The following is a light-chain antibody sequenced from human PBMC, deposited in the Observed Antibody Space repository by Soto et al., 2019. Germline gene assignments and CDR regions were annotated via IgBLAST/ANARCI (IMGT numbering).Light chain of an antibody. CDR3: QQYNNWPLT. CDR1: QSVSSK. J-gene: IGKJ4*01. CDR2: GVS. Sequence: EIVMTQSPATLSVSPGDRATLPCRASQSVSSKLAWYQQKPGQAPRLLIYGVSSRAAGLPARFSGSGSGTEFTLTISSLQSEDFAVYYCQQYNNWPLTFGGGTKVEIK. V-gene: IGKV3-15*01.